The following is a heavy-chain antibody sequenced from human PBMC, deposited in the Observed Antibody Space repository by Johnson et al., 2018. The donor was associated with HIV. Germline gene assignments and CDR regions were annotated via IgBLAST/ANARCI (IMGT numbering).Heavy chain of an antibody. D-gene: IGHD3-10*01. J-gene: IGHJ3*02. CDR1: GFTFSSYG. CDR3: VKVQDEWFRALGAFDI. Sequence: QVQLVESGGGVVQPGGSLRLSCAASGFTFSSYGMHWVRQAPGKGLEWVAFIRYDGSNKYYADSVTGRFTISRDNSKNTLYLQMNSLGAEDTAVYYCVKVQDEWFRALGAFDIWGQGTMVTVSS. V-gene: IGHV3-30*02. CDR2: IRYDGSNK.